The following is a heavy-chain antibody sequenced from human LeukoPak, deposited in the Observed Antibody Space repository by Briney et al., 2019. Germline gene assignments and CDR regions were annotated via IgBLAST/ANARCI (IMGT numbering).Heavy chain of an antibody. Sequence: ASVKVSCKASGYTFTSYYLHWVRQAPGQGLEWMGVITASGGGTTYAQKFQGRVTMTRDTSSSTAYMELNGLRSDDTAVYYCARGPGTRIVVSNEYFHHWGQGTLVTVSS. D-gene: IGHD3-22*01. V-gene: IGHV1-46*01. CDR3: ARGPGTRIVVSNEYFHH. J-gene: IGHJ1*01. CDR1: GYTFTSYY. CDR2: ITASGGGT.